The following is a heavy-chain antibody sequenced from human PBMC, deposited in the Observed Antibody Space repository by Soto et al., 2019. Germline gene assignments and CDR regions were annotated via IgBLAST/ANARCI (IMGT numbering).Heavy chain of an antibody. CDR2: INHSGST. Sequence: QVQLQQWGAGLLKPSETLSLTCAVYGGSFSGYYWSWIRQPPGKGLEWIGEINHSGSTNYNPSLKSRVTISVDTSKNQFDLKLSSVTAADTAVYYCARVSRSSWYPQDYWGQGTLVTVSS. J-gene: IGHJ4*01. D-gene: IGHD6-13*01. V-gene: IGHV4-34*01. CDR3: ARVSRSSWYPQDY. CDR1: GGSFSGYY.